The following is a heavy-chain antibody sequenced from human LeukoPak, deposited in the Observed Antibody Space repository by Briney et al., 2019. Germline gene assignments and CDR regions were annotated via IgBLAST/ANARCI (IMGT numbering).Heavy chain of an antibody. Sequence: PSETLSLTCTVSGGSISSGDYYWSWIRQPPGKGLEWIGYIYYSGSTYYNPSLKSRVAISVDTSKNQFSLKLSSVTAADTAVYYCAREGYYGSGSYSFDYWGQGTLVTVSS. CDR1: GGSISSGDYY. D-gene: IGHD3-10*01. V-gene: IGHV4-30-4*01. CDR3: AREGYYGSGSYSFDY. J-gene: IGHJ4*02. CDR2: IYYSGST.